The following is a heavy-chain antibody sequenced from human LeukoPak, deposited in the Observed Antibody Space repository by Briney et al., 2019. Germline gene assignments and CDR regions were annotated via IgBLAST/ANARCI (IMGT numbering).Heavy chain of an antibody. CDR2: IKQVGSEK. Sequence: GGSLRLSCAASGFTFSSYWMSWVRQAPGKGLEWVANIKQVGSEKYYVDSVKGRLTISRDNAKNSLYLQMNSLRAEDTAVYYCARDRSMIVDSNWFDPWGQGTLVTVSS. V-gene: IGHV3-7*01. J-gene: IGHJ5*02. CDR1: GFTFSSYW. D-gene: IGHD3-22*01. CDR3: ARDRSMIVDSNWFDP.